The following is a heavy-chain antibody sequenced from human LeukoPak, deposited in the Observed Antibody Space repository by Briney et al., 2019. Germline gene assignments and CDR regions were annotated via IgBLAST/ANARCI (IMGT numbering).Heavy chain of an antibody. CDR3: AYSPYYYGSGTSWWFDP. D-gene: IGHD3-10*01. CDR1: GYTFTSYG. Sequence: GASVKVSCKASGYTFTSYGISWVRQAPGQGLEWMGWISAYNGNTNYAQKLQGRVTMITDTSTSTAYMELRSLRSDDTAVYYCAYSPYYYGSGTSWWFDPWGQGTLVTVSS. J-gene: IGHJ5*02. V-gene: IGHV1-18*01. CDR2: ISAYNGNT.